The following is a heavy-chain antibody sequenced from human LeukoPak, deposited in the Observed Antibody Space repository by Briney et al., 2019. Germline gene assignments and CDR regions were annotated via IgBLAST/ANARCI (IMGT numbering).Heavy chain of an antibody. Sequence: PGGSLRLSCAASGFTFSSYAMSWVRQAPGKGLEWVSAVSGSGGSTYYADSVKGRFTISRDNSKNTLYLQMNSLRAEDTAVYYCAKDESGSYYSYFDYWGQGTLVTASS. CDR1: GFTFSSYA. V-gene: IGHV3-23*01. CDR3: AKDESGSYYSYFDY. D-gene: IGHD1-26*01. J-gene: IGHJ4*02. CDR2: VSGSGGST.